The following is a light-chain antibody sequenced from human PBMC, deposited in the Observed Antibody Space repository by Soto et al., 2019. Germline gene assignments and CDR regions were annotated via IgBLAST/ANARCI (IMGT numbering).Light chain of an antibody. CDR3: QQSYSTPLT. CDR2: AAS. V-gene: IGKV1-39*01. CDR1: QSISSY. J-gene: IGKJ1*01. Sequence: DIQMTQSPSSLSASVGDRVTITCRASQSISSYLNWYQQKPGKAPKLLIYAASSLESGVPSRFRRSESGTDFTLKISSLEPENCATNDCQQSYSTPLTFGQGTKGEIK.